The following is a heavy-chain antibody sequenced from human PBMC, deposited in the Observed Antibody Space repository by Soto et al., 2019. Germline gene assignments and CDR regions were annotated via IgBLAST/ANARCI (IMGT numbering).Heavy chain of an antibody. CDR2: IIPILGIA. CDR3: ARGALHGYFDY. CDR1: GGTFSSYT. V-gene: IGHV1-69*02. J-gene: IGHJ4*02. D-gene: IGHD4-4*01. Sequence: QVQLVQSGAEVKKPGSSVKVSCKASGGTFSSYTISWVRQAPGQGLEWMGRIIPILGIANYAQKFQGRVTITADKSTSTAYMELSSLRSEDTAVYYCARGALHGYFDYWGQGTLVTVSS.